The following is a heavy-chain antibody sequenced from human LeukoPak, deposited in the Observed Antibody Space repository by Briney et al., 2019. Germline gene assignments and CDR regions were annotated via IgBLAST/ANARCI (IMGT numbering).Heavy chain of an antibody. CDR3: ARDLGDDFDY. V-gene: IGHV3-7*04. CDR1: GFTFSSYW. CDR2: IKQDGSEK. D-gene: IGHD1-26*01. J-gene: IGHJ4*02. Sequence: AESLRLSCAASGFTFSSYWMSWVCKPPGKGLEWVANIKQDGSEKYYVDSVKGRFTISRDNAKNSLYLQMNSLRAEDTAVYYCARDLGDDFDYWGQGTLVTVSS.